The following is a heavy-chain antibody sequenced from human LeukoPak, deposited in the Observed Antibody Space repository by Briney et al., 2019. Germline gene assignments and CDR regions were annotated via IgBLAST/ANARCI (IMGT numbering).Heavy chain of an antibody. Sequence: ASVKVSCKASGGTFSNYAISWVRQAPGQGLEWMGGIIPIFGTANYAQKFRGRVTITADKSTRTAYMELSSLRSEDTAVYYCARGRNVVVVAATSNWFDPWGQGTLVTVSS. CDR3: ARGRNVVVVAATSNWFDP. V-gene: IGHV1-69*06. CDR2: IIPIFGTA. D-gene: IGHD2-15*01. CDR1: GGTFSNYA. J-gene: IGHJ5*02.